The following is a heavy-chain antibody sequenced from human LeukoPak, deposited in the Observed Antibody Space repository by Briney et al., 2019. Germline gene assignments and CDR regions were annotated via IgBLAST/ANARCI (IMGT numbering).Heavy chain of an antibody. CDR3: ARDFSGSFTLDP. CDR1: GFTFTIYG. Sequence: GGSLRLSCAASGFTFTIYGMNWLRQAPGKGLEWVAVIWYDGSNKYYADSVKGRFTISRDNSKNTLYLQMNSLRAEDTAVYYCARDFSGSFTLDPWGQGTLVTVSS. CDR2: IWYDGSNK. V-gene: IGHV3-33*08. D-gene: IGHD1-26*01. J-gene: IGHJ5*02.